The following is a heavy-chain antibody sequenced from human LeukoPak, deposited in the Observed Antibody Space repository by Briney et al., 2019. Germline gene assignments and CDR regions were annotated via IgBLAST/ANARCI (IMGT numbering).Heavy chain of an antibody. J-gene: IGHJ5*02. D-gene: IGHD3-10*01. CDR1: GYTLTELS. Sequence: ASVKVSCKVSGYTLTELSMHWVRQAPGKGLEWMGGFDPEDGETIYAQKFQGRVTMTEDTSTDTAYMELSSLRSEDTAVYYCATSITMVRGDDRFDPWGQGTLVTVSS. CDR3: ATSITMVRGDDRFDP. V-gene: IGHV1-24*01. CDR2: FDPEDGET.